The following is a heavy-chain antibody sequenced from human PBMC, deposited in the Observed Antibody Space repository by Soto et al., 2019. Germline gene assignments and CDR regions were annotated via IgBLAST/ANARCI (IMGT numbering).Heavy chain of an antibody. Sequence: EVHLVESGGGLVQTGGSLRLSCAIFESTVSRDWMNWVRQAPGKGLEWVAHINQDGSEKYYVDSVKGRFTISRDNAKKSLYLQLNSLSPAATAMYYCSGGVGDALWGQRPLVTVSS. CDR2: INQDGSEK. J-gene: IGHJ4*02. CDR3: SGGVGDAL. V-gene: IGHV3-7*04. CDR1: ESTVSRDW. D-gene: IGHD1-26*01.